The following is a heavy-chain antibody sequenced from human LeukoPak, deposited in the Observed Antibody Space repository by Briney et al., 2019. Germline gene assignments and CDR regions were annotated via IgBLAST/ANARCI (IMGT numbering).Heavy chain of an antibody. V-gene: IGHV1-69*04. J-gene: IGHJ1*01. Sequence: ASVKVSCTASGGTFSSYAISWVRQAPGQGLEWMGRIIPILGIANYAQKFQGRVTITADKSTSTAYMELSSLRSEDTAVYYCARDKDSSSWYAAEYFQHWGQGTLVTVSS. CDR3: ARDKDSSSWYAAEYFQH. CDR2: IIPILGIA. CDR1: GGTFSSYA. D-gene: IGHD6-13*01.